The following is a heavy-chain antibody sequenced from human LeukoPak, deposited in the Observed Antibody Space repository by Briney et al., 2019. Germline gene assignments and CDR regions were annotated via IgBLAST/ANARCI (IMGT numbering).Heavy chain of an antibody. CDR1: GFTFSSYA. J-gene: IGHJ4*02. CDR2: ISSSSSTI. CDR3: GRDSPPDY. Sequence: PGGSLRLSCAASGFTFSSYAMNWVRQAPGKGLEWLTYISSSSSTIYYADSVKGRFTISRDNAKNSLYLQMNSLRAEDTAVYYCGRDSPPDYWGQGTLVTVSS. V-gene: IGHV3-48*01.